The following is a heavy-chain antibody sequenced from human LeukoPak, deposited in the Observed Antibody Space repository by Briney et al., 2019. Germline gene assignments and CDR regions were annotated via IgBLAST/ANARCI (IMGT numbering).Heavy chain of an antibody. CDR3: AKDTPTTGYHLDS. J-gene: IGHJ4*02. CDR2: ISTSGSSI. CDR1: GFTFSSYG. V-gene: IGHV3-48*04. D-gene: IGHD1-1*01. Sequence: GGSLRPSCAASGFTFSSYGMSWVRQAPGKGLEWVSYISTSGSSIYYADSVKGRFTISRDNARNSLYLQMNSLRAEDTAVYYCAKDTPTTGYHLDSWGQGTLVTVSS.